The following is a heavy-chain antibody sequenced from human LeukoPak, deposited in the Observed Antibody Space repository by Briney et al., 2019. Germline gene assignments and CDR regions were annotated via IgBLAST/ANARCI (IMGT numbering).Heavy chain of an antibody. Sequence: GGSLRLSCAASGFTFSIYAMSWVRHAPGEGLEWVSAISGSDGSTYSADSVKGRFTISRDNSKNTLYLQMNSLRAEDTAVYYCAKQSRGNCYSNFDYWGQGTLVTVSS. D-gene: IGHD2-15*01. J-gene: IGHJ4*02. V-gene: IGHV3-23*01. CDR2: ISGSDGST. CDR3: AKQSRGNCYSNFDY. CDR1: GFTFSIYA.